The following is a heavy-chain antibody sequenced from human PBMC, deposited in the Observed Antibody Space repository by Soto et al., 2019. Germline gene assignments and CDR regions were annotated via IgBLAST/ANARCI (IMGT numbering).Heavy chain of an antibody. J-gene: IGHJ4*02. CDR2: IYYTGRT. V-gene: IGHV4-61*03. CDR3: ARDSTAFVFDY. Sequence: TLSLTCTVSGDSVKSGSFYWSWIRQTPGKGLQWIGYIYYTGRTSYNPSLNGRVTISLDLSKNHFALNLTSVTAADTAVYYCARDSTAFVFDYWGQGALVTVSS. D-gene: IGHD2-2*01. CDR1: GDSVKSGSFY.